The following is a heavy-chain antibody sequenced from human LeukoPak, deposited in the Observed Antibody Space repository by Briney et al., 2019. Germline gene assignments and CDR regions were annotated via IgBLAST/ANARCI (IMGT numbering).Heavy chain of an antibody. CDR1: GGSISSYY. Sequence: SETLSLTCTVSGGSISSYYWSWIRQPAGKGLEWIGRIYTSGSTNYNPSLKSRVTMSVDTSKNQFSPKLSSVTAADTAVYYCARESAHSTSSDYWGQGTLVTVSS. CDR2: IYTSGST. D-gene: IGHD2-2*01. CDR3: ARESAHSTSSDY. J-gene: IGHJ4*02. V-gene: IGHV4-4*07.